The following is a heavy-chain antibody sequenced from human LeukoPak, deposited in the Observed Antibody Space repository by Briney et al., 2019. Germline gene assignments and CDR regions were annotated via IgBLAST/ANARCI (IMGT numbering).Heavy chain of an antibody. Sequence: SETLSLTCTVSGGSLSSYYWSWIRQPPGKGLEWIGSVYYSGSSYYNPSLKSRVTISVDTSKNQFSLKLSSVTAADTAVYYCARGGRWLQSTPYFDYWGQGTLVTVSS. CDR1: GGSLSSYY. CDR2: VYYSGSS. J-gene: IGHJ4*02. CDR3: ARGGRWLQSTPYFDY. D-gene: IGHD5-24*01. V-gene: IGHV4-59*12.